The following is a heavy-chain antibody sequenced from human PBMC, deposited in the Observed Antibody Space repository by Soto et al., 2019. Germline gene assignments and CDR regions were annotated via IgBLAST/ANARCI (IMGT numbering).Heavy chain of an antibody. V-gene: IGHV4-34*01. Sequence: QVQLQQWGAGLLKPSETLSLTCAVYGGSFSSYYWSWIRQPPGKGLQWIGEIKHSGSTKYNPSLKRRVTISVDTSKNQFSLNLSSVTAADTAVYYCAREGIAAADTGLDVWGQGTTVTVSS. CDR1: GGSFSSYY. CDR3: AREGIAAADTGLDV. CDR2: IKHSGST. D-gene: IGHD6-25*01. J-gene: IGHJ6*02.